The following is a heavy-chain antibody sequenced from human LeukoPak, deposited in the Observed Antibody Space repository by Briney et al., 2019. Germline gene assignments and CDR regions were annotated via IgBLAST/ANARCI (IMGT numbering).Heavy chain of an antibody. J-gene: IGHJ4*02. D-gene: IGHD1-26*01. CDR2: IFYSGIT. Sequence: SETLSLTCTVSGGSISSSSYYWGWIRQPPGKGLEWIGNIFYSGITYYNPSLKSRVTISVDTPKNQFSLKLSSVTAADTAVYYCASSQGATVFIWGQGTLVTVSS. CDR3: ASSQGATVFI. CDR1: GGSISSSSYY. V-gene: IGHV4-39*01.